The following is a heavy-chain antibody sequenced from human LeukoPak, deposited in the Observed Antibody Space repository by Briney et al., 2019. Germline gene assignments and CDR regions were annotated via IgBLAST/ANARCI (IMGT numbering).Heavy chain of an antibody. Sequence: PGGSLRLSCAASGFTFSSYSMNWVRQAPGKGLEWVSYISSSSSTIYYADSVKGRFTISRDNAKNSLYLQMNSLRAEDTAVYYCARKGVIAAAGTGDYWGQGTLVTVSS. J-gene: IGHJ4*02. V-gene: IGHV3-48*04. CDR1: GFTFSSYS. CDR3: ARKGVIAAAGTGDY. D-gene: IGHD6-13*01. CDR2: ISSSSSTI.